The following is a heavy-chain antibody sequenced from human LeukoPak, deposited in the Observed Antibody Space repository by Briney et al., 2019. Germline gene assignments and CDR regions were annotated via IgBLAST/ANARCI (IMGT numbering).Heavy chain of an antibody. CDR1: GYTFTRHY. V-gene: IGHV1-46*01. CDR3: AREFMTTVTLDY. D-gene: IGHD4-17*01. CDR2: INPRGTST. J-gene: IGHJ4*02. Sequence: GASVKVSCKASGYTFTRHYMHWVRQAPGQGLEWMGVINPRGTSTIYAEKFQGRIILTRDMSSTTDYMELSSLKSDDTAVYYCAREFMTTVTLDYWGQGTLVTVSS.